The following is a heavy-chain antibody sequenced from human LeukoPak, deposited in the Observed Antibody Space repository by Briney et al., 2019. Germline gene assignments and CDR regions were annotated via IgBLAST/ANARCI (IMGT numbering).Heavy chain of an antibody. CDR3: ARSHPGGYDFWSGYYTDYYFDY. J-gene: IGHJ4*02. Sequence: GGSLRLSCVASGFTFSHSWMTWVRQAPGKGLEWVGHIKEDGSSQNYADSVKGRFTISRDNAKSSLHLQMNGLRAEDTAMYYCARSHPGGYDFWSGYYTDYYFDYWGQGTLVTVSS. CDR2: IKEDGSSQ. D-gene: IGHD3-3*01. V-gene: IGHV3-7*03. CDR1: GFTFSHSW.